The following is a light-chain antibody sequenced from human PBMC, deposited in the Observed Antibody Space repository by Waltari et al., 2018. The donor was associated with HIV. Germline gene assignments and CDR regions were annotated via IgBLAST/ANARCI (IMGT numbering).Light chain of an antibody. CDR3: LSADSSGSYV. CDR1: ASPPPD. Sequence: SSELTQPPSVSVSPGQTARLTCSGDASPPPDPHWFQQKPGQATVVIIHKNTERPSGIPERFSASRSGTTVTLTISGVQTDDEADYYCLSADSSGSYVFGPGTTVTVL. J-gene: IGLJ1*01. CDR2: KNT. V-gene: IGLV3-25*03.